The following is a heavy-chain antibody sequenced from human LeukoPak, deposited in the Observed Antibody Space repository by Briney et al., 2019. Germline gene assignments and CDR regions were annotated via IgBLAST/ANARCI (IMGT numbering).Heavy chain of an antibody. CDR1: GFTFSNYA. Sequence: GGSLRLSCAASGFTFSNYAMTWVRQAPGKGLEWVSFISGIGSNIYYADSVKGRFTISRDNSKNTLHVQMNSLRAEDTAIYYCATNRDGYNYWGQGTLVTVSS. J-gene: IGHJ4*02. V-gene: IGHV3-23*01. CDR2: ISGIGSNI. CDR3: ATNRDGYNY. D-gene: IGHD5-24*01.